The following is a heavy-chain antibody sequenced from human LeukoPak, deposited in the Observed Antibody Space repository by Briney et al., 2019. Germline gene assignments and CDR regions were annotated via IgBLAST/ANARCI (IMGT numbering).Heavy chain of an antibody. CDR1: EFTFSTYN. J-gene: IGHJ4*02. V-gene: IGHV3-21*01. Sequence: GRSLRLSRAASEFTFSTYNMAWVRQAPGKGLEWVSSIPSSSNYIFYADSVKGRFTNSRDNAKSSLYLQMSSLRAEDTAVYYCARVNPTSSGFYAYWGQGTPVTVSS. D-gene: IGHD3-22*01. CDR3: ARVNPTSSGFYAY. CDR2: IPSSSNYI.